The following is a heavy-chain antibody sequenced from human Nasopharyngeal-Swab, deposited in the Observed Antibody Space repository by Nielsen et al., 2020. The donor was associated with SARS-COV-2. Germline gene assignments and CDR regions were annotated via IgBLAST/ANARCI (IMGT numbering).Heavy chain of an antibody. J-gene: IGHJ6*02. V-gene: IGHV4-34*01. Sequence: WIRQPPGKGLEWIGAINYSGSTNYNPSLKSRVTISVDTTKNQFSLKLSSVTAADTAVYYCARVRPSYDILTGYYTKNGGYYGMDVWGQGTTVTVSS. D-gene: IGHD3-9*01. CDR2: INYSGST. CDR3: ARVRPSYDILTGYYTKNGGYYGMDV.